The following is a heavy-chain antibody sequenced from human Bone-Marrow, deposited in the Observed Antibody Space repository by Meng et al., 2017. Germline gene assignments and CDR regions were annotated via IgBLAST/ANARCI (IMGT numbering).Heavy chain of an antibody. V-gene: IGHV1-2*06. Sequence: ASVKVSCKASGYTFTGYYMHWVRQAPGQGLEWMGRINPNSGGTNYAQKFQGRVTMTRDTSISTAYMELSRLRSDDTAVHYCARDRSSWDFDYWGQGTLVTVSS. J-gene: IGHJ4*02. CDR1: GYTFTGYY. CDR2: INPNSGGT. CDR3: ARDRSSWDFDY. D-gene: IGHD6-13*01.